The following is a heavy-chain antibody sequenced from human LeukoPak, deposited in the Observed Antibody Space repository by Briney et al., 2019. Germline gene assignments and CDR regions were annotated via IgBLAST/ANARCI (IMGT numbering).Heavy chain of an antibody. D-gene: IGHD6-19*01. CDR1: GFTFSSYA. CDR3: ARGYSSGWYYFDY. V-gene: IGHV3-30-3*01. CDR2: ISYDGSNK. Sequence: GGSLRLSCAASGFTFSSYAMHWVRQAPGKGLEWVAVISYDGSNKYYADSVKGRFTISRDNSKNTLYLQMNSLRAEDTAVYYCARGYSSGWYYFDYWGQGTLVTVSS. J-gene: IGHJ4*02.